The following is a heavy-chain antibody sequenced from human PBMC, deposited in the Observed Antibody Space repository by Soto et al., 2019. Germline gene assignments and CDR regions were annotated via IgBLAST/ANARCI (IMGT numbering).Heavy chain of an antibody. V-gene: IGHV3-7*05. CDR2: INRDGTEK. J-gene: IGHJ3*02. Sequence: EVQLVESGGGLVQPGGSLRLSCAASGFTFNAYWMTWVRQAPGKGLEWVANINRDGTEKNYVDSVKGRFTVSRDNAKNSLHLQMYSLRAEDTAVYDCVRDRTEYGSYGSSYYDVFDIWGQGTKVTVSS. CDR1: GFTFNAYW. D-gene: IGHD6-6*01. CDR3: VRDRTEYGSYGSSYYDVFDI.